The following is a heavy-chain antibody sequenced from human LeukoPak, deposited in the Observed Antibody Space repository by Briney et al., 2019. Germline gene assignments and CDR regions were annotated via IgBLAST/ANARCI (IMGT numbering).Heavy chain of an antibody. D-gene: IGHD4-17*01. CDR3: ARGDYGDYVPWFDP. CDR1: GGSVSSGSYY. CDR2: IYYSGST. V-gene: IGHV4-61*01. Sequence: SETLSLTCTVSGGSVSSGSYYWSWIRQPPGKGLEWIGYIYYSGSTNYNPSLKSRVTISVDTSKNQFSQKLSSVTAADTAVYYCARGDYGDYVPWFDPWGQGTLVTVSS. J-gene: IGHJ5*02.